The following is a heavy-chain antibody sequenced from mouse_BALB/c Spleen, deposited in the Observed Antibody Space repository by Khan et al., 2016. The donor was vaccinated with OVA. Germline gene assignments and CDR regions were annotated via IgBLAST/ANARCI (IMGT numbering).Heavy chain of an antibody. J-gene: IGHJ3*01. Sequence: QVRLQQSGAELARPGASVKMSCKASGYTFTSYTIHWIKLRPGQGLEWIGFINPSNGYTNYNQKFKDKATLTADKSSTTVYMQLSSLTSDDSAVYNCVRGGVYHRNDGWFAYWGQGILVTVSA. D-gene: IGHD2-14*01. CDR3: VRGGVYHRNDGWFAY. V-gene: IGHV1-4*01. CDR1: GYTFTSYT. CDR2: INPSNGYT.